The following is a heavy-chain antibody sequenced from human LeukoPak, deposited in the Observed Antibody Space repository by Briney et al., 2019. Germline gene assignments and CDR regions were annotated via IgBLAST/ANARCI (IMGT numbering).Heavy chain of an antibody. CDR2: IYHSGRS. CDR1: RGSISSGDYY. CDR3: AREVDFWGGYPLHYFDY. Sequence: SETLSLTCTVSRGSISSGDYYWSWIRQPPGKGLEYIGHIYHSGRSYYNPSLKSRFTISADTSKNQFSLKLSSVTSADTAMYYCAREVDFWGGYPLHYFDYWGQGIQVTVSS. J-gene: IGHJ4*02. V-gene: IGHV4-30-4*01. D-gene: IGHD3-3*01.